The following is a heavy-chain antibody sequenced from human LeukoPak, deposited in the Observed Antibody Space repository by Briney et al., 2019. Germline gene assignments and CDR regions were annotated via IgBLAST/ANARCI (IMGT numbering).Heavy chain of an antibody. D-gene: IGHD3-10*01. CDR3: ARAAYGSGSYLFDY. CDR1: GGSLSGDY. Sequence: PETLSLSSTDPGGSLSGDYWSWIRQPPGKGLEWIGYIYNRGNTNYNPSLKSRVTISVDTSKNQFALKLSSVTAADTAVYYCARAAYGSGSYLFDYWGQGTLVTVSS. J-gene: IGHJ4*02. V-gene: IGHV4-59*08. CDR2: IYNRGNT.